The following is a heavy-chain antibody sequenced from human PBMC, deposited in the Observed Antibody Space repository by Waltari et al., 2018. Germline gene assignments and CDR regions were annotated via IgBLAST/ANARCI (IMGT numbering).Heavy chain of an antibody. V-gene: IGHV4-31*03. J-gene: IGHJ6*02. CDR3: ARDYYYGSGDLYGMDV. CDR1: GGSLSSGGYY. D-gene: IGHD3-10*01. CDR2: IYYSGST. Sequence: QVQLPESGPGLVKPSQTLSLTCTVSGGSLSSGGYYWSWIRQHPGKGLEWIGYIYYSGSTYYNPSLKSRVTISVDTSKNQFSLKLSSVTAADTAVYYCARDYYYGSGDLYGMDVWGQGTTVTVSS.